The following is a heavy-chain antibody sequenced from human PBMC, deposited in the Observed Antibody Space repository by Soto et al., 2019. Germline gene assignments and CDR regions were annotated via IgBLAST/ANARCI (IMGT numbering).Heavy chain of an antibody. CDR3: AKDATNYYSGADY. V-gene: IGHV3-30*18. CDR2: ISYDGNNK. J-gene: IGHJ4*02. CDR1: GFTFSKYG. Sequence: QVQLVESGGGVVQPGRSLRLSCAFSGFTFSKYGMHWVRQAPGKGLEWVAIISYDGNNKYYADSVKGRFTISRDNSKNTLFLQMNSLRAEDADVYYCAKDATNYYSGADYWGQGTLVTVSS. D-gene: IGHD4-4*01.